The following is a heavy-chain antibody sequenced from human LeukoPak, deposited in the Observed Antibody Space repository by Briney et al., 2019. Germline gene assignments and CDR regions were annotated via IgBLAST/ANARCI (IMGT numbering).Heavy chain of an antibody. J-gene: IGHJ4*02. CDR1: GFTFDSYA. CDR3: ARAGYCSGGTCVYYFDY. Sequence: GRSLRLSCAASGFTFDSYAMHWVRQAPGKGLEWVAVIWYDGSNKYYADSVKGRFTISRDNSKNTLYLQMNSLRAEDTAVYYCARAGYCSGGTCVYYFDYWGQGTLVTVSS. CDR2: IWYDGSNK. V-gene: IGHV3-33*01. D-gene: IGHD2-15*01.